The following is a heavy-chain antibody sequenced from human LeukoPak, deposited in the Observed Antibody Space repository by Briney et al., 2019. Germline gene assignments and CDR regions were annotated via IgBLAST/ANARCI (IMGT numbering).Heavy chain of an antibody. CDR3: AIGRSWDFDY. CDR1: GGFFSGYY. V-gene: IGHV4-34*01. J-gene: IGHJ4*02. D-gene: IGHD2-15*01. CDR2: INHSGST. Sequence: SETLSLTCAVYGGFFSGYYWSWIRQPPGKGLEWIGEINHSGSTNYNPSLKSRVTISVDTSKNQFSLKLSSVTAADTAVYYCAIGRSWDFDYWGQGTLVTVSS.